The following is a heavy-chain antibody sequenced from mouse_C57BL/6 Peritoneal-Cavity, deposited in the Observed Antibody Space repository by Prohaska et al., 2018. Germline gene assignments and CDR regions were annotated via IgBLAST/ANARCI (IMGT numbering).Heavy chain of an antibody. Sequence: QVQLQQSGAELVRPGTSVKVSCKASGYAFTNYLIEWVKQRPGQGLEWIGVINPGSGGTNDNEKFKGKATLTADKSSSTAYMQLSSLTSEDSAVYFCARSYYDYDAYAMDYWGQGTSVTVSS. V-gene: IGHV1-54*01. CDR2: INPGSGGT. CDR3: ARSYYDYDAYAMDY. J-gene: IGHJ4*01. D-gene: IGHD2-4*01. CDR1: GYAFTNYL.